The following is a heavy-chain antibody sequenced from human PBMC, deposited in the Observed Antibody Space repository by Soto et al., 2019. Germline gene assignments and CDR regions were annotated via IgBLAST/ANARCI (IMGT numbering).Heavy chain of an antibody. Sequence: GSLRLSCTASGFTFNSYWMNWVLQAPGKGLECVAGVSAGGGDTSYADSVKCRFTISRDNSKNTLYLQMNSLRAEDTAVYYCAKSSSRAHYYGMDVWGQGTTVTVSS. J-gene: IGHJ6*01. D-gene: IGHD2-2*01. CDR3: AKSSSRAHYYGMDV. V-gene: IGHV3-23*01. CDR1: GFTFNSYW. CDR2: VSAGGGDT.